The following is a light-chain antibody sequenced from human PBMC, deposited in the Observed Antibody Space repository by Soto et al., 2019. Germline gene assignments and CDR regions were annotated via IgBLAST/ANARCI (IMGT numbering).Light chain of an antibody. CDR1: SSNIGRNY. V-gene: IGLV1-51*01. J-gene: IGLJ2*01. CDR2: DND. Sequence: QSVLTQPPSVSAAPGQKVTISCSGSSSNIGRNYVSWYQQFPGTVPKLLIYDNDKRPSGIPDRVSGSKSGTSAALGVTGLQTGDEADYYCGTSDDSLSAVVFGGGTKLTVL. CDR3: GTSDDSLSAVV.